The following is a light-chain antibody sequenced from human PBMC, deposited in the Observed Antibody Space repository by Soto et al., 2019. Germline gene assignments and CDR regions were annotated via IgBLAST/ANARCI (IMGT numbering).Light chain of an antibody. CDR2: DVN. V-gene: IGLV2-11*01. Sequence: QSVLTQPRSVSGSPGQSVTISCTGTSSDVGAYNFVSWYQQHPGEAPKLMIYDVNRRPSGVPNRFSASKSGNTASLTISGLQTEDETDYYCFSCAGGYRFVFGTGTKLTVL. CDR1: SSDVGAYNF. CDR3: FSCAGGYRFV. J-gene: IGLJ1*01.